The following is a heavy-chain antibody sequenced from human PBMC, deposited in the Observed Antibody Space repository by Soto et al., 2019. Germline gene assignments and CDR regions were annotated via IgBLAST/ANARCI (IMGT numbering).Heavy chain of an antibody. CDR2: ISGSGGST. CDR1: GFTFSSYA. Sequence: EVQLLESGGGLVQPGGSLRLSCAASGFTFSSYAMSWVRQAPGKGLEWVSAISGSGGSTYYADSVKGRFTISRDNSKNTLYLQMNSLRAEDTVVYYCAKNGGGIERADYFDYWGQGTLVTVSS. D-gene: IGHD1-26*01. J-gene: IGHJ4*02. V-gene: IGHV3-23*01. CDR3: AKNGGGIERADYFDY.